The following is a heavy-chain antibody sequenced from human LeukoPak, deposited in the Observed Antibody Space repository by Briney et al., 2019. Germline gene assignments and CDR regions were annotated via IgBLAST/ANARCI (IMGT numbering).Heavy chain of an antibody. J-gene: IGHJ4*02. CDR3: ARRRYDYVWGSYRYDFDY. CDR1: GGSFSGYY. CDR2: INHSGST. Sequence: SETLSLTCAVYGGSFSGYYWSWIRQPPGKGLEWIGEINHSGSTNYNPSLKSRVTISIDTSKNQFSLKLDSVTAADTAVYYCARRRYDYVWGSYRYDFDYWGQGTLVTVSS. V-gene: IGHV4-34*01. D-gene: IGHD3-16*02.